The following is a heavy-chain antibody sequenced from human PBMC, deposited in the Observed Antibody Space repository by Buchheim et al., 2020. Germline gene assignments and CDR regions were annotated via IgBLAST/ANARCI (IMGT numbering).Heavy chain of an antibody. Sequence: EVQVVESGGGLVQSGGSLRLSCAASGFTFSRYFMTWVRQAPGKGLEWVANIKEDGSEKYYVDSVKGRFTISRGNAKNSLYLQMNGLRAEDTAVYYCARGRWLTGMDVWGQGTT. V-gene: IGHV3-7*04. CDR1: GFTFSRYF. J-gene: IGHJ6*02. CDR3: ARGRWLTGMDV. D-gene: IGHD6-19*01. CDR2: IKEDGSEK.